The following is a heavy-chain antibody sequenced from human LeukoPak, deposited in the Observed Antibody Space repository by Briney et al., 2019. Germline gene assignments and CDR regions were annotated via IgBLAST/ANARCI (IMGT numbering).Heavy chain of an antibody. CDR2: IYYSGST. V-gene: IGHV4-59*01. D-gene: IGHD3-3*01. CDR3: ARGGHYDFWSGYFKNAFDI. CDR1: GGSISSYY. J-gene: IGHJ3*02. Sequence: PSETLSLTCTVSGGSISSYYWSWIRQPPGKGLEWIGYIYYSGSTNYNPSLKSRVTISVDTSKNQFSLKLSSVTAEDTAVYYCARGGHYDFWSGYFKNAFDIWGQGTMVTVSS.